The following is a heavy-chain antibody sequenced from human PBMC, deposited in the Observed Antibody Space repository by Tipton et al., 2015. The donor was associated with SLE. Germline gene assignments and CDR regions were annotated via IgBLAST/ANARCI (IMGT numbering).Heavy chain of an antibody. CDR1: GGSMSSSY. V-gene: IGHV4-4*09. Sequence: TLSLTCTVSGGSMSSSYWSWIRQPPGKGLEWIGNIYNTGGTNYNPSLKSRVTMSADTSRNQFSLMLSSVTGADTAVYYCAGLISYSSSWYYFDYWGQGTLVTVSS. J-gene: IGHJ4*02. CDR2: IYNTGGT. D-gene: IGHD6-13*01. CDR3: AGLISYSSSWYYFDY.